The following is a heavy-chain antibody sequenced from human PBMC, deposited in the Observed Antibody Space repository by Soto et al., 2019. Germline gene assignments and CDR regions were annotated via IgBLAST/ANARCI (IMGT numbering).Heavy chain of an antibody. V-gene: IGHV3-23*01. J-gene: IGHJ4*02. CDR2: ISGSGGST. D-gene: IGHD3-22*01. CDR1: GFTFSSYA. Sequence: GESLKISCAASGFTFSSYAMSWVRQAPGKGLEWVSAISGSGGSTYYADSVKGRFTISRDNSKNTLYLQMNSLRAEDTAVYYCAKVTYYYDSSGYYYFDYWGQGTLVTVSS. CDR3: AKVTYYYDSSGYYYFDY.